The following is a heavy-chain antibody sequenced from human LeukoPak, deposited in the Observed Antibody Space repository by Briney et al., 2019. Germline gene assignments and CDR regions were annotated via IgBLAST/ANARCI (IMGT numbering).Heavy chain of an antibody. Sequence: SQTLSLTCTVSGGSISSGGYYWSWIRQHPGKGLEWIGYIYYSGSTYYNPSLKSRVTISVDTSKNQFSLKLSSVTAADTAVYYCARENHYYDSSVIDYRGQGTLVTVSS. D-gene: IGHD3-22*01. CDR2: IYYSGST. J-gene: IGHJ4*02. CDR1: GGSISSGGYY. V-gene: IGHV4-31*03. CDR3: ARENHYYDSSVIDY.